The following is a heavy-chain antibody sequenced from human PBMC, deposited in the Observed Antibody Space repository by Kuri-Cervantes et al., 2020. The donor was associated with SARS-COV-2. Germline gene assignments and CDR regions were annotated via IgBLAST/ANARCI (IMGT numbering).Heavy chain of an antibody. CDR2: IYYSGST. Sequence: SETLSLTCTVSGGSISSSSYYWGWIRQPPGKGLEWIGSIYYSGSTYYNPSLKSRVTISVDTSKNQFSLKLSSVTAADTAVYYCARHRLSRNYFDYWGQGTLVTVSS. J-gene: IGHJ4*02. CDR1: GGSISSSSYY. D-gene: IGHD1-14*01. V-gene: IGHV4-39*01. CDR3: ARHRLSRNYFDY.